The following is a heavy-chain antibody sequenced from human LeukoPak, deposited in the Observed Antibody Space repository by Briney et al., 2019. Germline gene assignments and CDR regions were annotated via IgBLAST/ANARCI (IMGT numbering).Heavy chain of an antibody. V-gene: IGHV4-61*02. CDR2: IYTSGST. CDR3: AREGGGYSYSYLTYYYYMDV. CDR1: GGSISSGSYY. J-gene: IGHJ6*03. Sequence: PSETLSLTCTVSGGSISSGSYYWSWIRQPAGKGLEWIGRIYTSGSTNYNPSLKSRVTISVDTSKNQFSLKLSSVTAADTAVYYCAREGGGYSYSYLTYYYYMDVWGKGTTVTVSS. D-gene: IGHD5-18*01.